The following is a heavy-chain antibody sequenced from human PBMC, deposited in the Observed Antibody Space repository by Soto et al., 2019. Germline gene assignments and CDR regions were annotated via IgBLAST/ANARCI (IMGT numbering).Heavy chain of an antibody. D-gene: IGHD3-10*01. CDR2: TYYRSKWYN. CDR3: ARERGVLSEAFDI. CDR1: GDSVSSNSAA. V-gene: IGHV6-1*01. Sequence: QVQLQQSGPGLVKPSQTLSLTCAISGDSVSSNSAAWSWLRQSPSRGLEWLGRTYYRSKWYNEYVVSVKSRITINPDTSKNQFALQLNSVTPEDTAVYYCARERGVLSEAFDIWGQGTVVTVSS. J-gene: IGHJ3*02.